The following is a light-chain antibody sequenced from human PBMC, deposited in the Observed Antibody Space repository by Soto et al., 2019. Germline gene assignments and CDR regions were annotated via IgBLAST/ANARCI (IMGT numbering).Light chain of an antibody. CDR1: QSVSSN. J-gene: IGKJ1*01. V-gene: IGKV3-15*01. Sequence: EIVMTQSPATLSVSPGERATLSCRASQSVSSNLAWYQQKPGQAPRLLIYGASTRATGIPARFSGSGSGIEFTLTISSLQSEDFAVYYCQQYNNWRRTFGQGTKVEIK. CDR3: QQYNNWRRT. CDR2: GAS.